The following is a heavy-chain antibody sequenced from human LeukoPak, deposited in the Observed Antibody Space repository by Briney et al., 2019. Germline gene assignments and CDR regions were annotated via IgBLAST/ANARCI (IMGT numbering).Heavy chain of an antibody. CDR1: GFTFSDYY. CDR3: ARRYCGGDCYPYYYYGMDV. J-gene: IGHJ6*02. V-gene: IGHV3-11*01. Sequence: PGGSLGLSCAASGFTFSDYYMSWIRQAPGKGLEWVSYISASGSTIYYADSVKGRFTISRDNAKNSLYLQMNSLRAEDTAVYYCARRYCGGDCYPYYYYGMDVWGQGTTVTVSS. CDR2: ISASGSTI. D-gene: IGHD2-21*02.